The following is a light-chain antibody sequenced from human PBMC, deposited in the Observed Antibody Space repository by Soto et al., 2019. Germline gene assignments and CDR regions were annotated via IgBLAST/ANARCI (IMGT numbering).Light chain of an antibody. CDR1: SSDVGGYNY. J-gene: IGLJ2*01. V-gene: IGLV2-8*01. Sequence: QSALTQPPSASGSPGQSGTISCTGTSSDVGGYNYVSWYQQHPGKAPQLMIYEVSKRPSGVPDRFSGSKSGNTASLPVSGLQAEDDADYYCTSYAGRNNYVVFGGGTKLTVL. CDR2: EVS. CDR3: TSYAGRNNYVV.